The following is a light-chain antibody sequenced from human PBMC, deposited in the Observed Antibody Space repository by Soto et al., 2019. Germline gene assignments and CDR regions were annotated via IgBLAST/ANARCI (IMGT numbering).Light chain of an antibody. J-gene: IGLJ1*01. CDR2: EVN. V-gene: IGLV2-23*02. CDR1: TSDVGI. CDR3: CSFGGSGYV. Sequence: QSALTQPASVSGSPGQSITISCSGTTSDVGIVSWYQHHPGKAPKLKIHEVNKRHSGISDRFSSYKSGNSASLTIFGLQAEDEADYFCCSFGGSGYVFGTGTKVTVL.